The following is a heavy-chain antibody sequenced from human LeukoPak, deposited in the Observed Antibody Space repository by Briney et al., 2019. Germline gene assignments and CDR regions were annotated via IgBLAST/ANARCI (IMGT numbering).Heavy chain of an antibody. J-gene: IGHJ5*02. D-gene: IGHD3-22*01. Sequence: ASVKVSCKASGYTFTGYYMHWVRQAPGQGLEWMGRINPNSGGTSYAQKFQGRVTMTRDTSISTAYMELSRLRSDDAAVYYCARAYYYDRDWFDPWGQGTLVTVSS. CDR3: ARAYYYDRDWFDP. CDR2: INPNSGGT. CDR1: GYTFTGYY. V-gene: IGHV1-2*06.